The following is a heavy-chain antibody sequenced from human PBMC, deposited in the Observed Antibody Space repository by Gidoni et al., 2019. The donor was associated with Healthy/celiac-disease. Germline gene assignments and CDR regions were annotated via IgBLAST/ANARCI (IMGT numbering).Heavy chain of an antibody. J-gene: IGHJ4*02. D-gene: IGHD3-10*01. V-gene: IGHV5-51*01. CDR2: LYPGEPDT. CDR3: ARVGGFGGGYYFDY. Sequence: EVQLVQSGAEVKKPGESLKISCKGSGYSFTSYWIGWVRRVPGKGLEWMGILYPGEPDTRYSPSFQGQVTVSADKSINTAYLQWSSLKASGTAMYYGARVGGFGGGYYFDYWGQGTLVTVSS. CDR1: GYSFTSYW.